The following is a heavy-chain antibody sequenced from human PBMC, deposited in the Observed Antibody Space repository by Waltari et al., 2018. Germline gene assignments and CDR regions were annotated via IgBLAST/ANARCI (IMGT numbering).Heavy chain of an antibody. Sequence: ESQLVESGGTLVRPGGFLRLSCAVSGFSLCDHCMSWVHQAPGKGLEWVASINQDGETAYVDSVKGRFTISRDTAKNSLYLLLNTLGADDSGVYFCASDPTLFGIRQNYFDSWGQGTQVTVSS. CDR1: GFSLCDHC. D-gene: IGHD3-3*01. J-gene: IGHJ4*02. V-gene: IGHV3-7*04. CDR3: ASDPTLFGIRQNYFDS. CDR2: INQDGET.